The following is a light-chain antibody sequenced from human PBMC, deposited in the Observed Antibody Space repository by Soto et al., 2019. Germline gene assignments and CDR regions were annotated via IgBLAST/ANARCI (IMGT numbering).Light chain of an antibody. CDR1: TTDIGTFNF. CDR2: DVT. J-gene: IGLJ2*01. V-gene: IGLV2-14*03. Sequence: QSALTQPASVSGSPGQSITISCTGSTTDIGTFNFVSWYQHHPGKVPKLIIYDVTNRPSGVSNRFSGSKSGNTASLTISGLQTEDEADFYCSSYTSTSAYVLFGGGTKLTVL. CDR3: SSYTSTSAYVL.